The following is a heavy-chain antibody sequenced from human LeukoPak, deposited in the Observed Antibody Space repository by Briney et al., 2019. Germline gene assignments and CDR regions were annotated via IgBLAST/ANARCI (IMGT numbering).Heavy chain of an antibody. CDR1: GFTFSSYG. CDR3: AKDRASGSYGSYFDY. CDR2: IWYDGSNK. J-gene: IGHJ4*02. Sequence: GRSLRLSCAASGFTFSSYGMHWVRQAPGKGLEWVAVIWYDGSNKYYADSVKGRFTISRDNSKNTLYLQMNSLRAEDTAVYYCAKDRASGSYGSYFDYWGQGTLVTVSS. V-gene: IGHV3-33*06. D-gene: IGHD1-26*01.